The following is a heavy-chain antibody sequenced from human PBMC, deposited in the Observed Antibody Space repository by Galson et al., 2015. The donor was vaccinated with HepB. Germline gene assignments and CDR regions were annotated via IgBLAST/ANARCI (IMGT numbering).Heavy chain of an antibody. Sequence: SETMSLTCTVSGGSISSSSYYWGWIRQPPGKGLEWIGRIYYSGSTYYNPSLKSRVTISVDTSKNQFSLKLSSGTAADTAVYYCARTQDYYYYYGMDAWGQGTTVTVSS. J-gene: IGHJ6*02. CDR2: IYYSGST. CDR3: ARTQDYYYYYGMDA. V-gene: IGHV4-39*01. CDR1: GGSISSSSYY.